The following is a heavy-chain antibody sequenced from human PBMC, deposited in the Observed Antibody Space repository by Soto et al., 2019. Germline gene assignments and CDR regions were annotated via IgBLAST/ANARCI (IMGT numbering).Heavy chain of an antibody. D-gene: IGHD4-4*01. Sequence: SETLSLTCAVYGGSFSGYYWSWIRQPPGKGLEWIGEINHSGSTNYNPSLKSRVTISVDTSKNQFSLKLSSVTAADTAVYYCARGGPIHDYSNFVTFGNWFDPWGQGTLVTVSS. CDR1: GGSFSGYY. CDR3: ARGGPIHDYSNFVTFGNWFDP. CDR2: INHSGST. J-gene: IGHJ5*02. V-gene: IGHV4-34*01.